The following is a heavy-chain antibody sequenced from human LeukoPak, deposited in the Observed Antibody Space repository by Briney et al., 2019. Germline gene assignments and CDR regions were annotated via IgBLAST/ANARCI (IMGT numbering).Heavy chain of an antibody. CDR3: AKDLAVGSSGPVNDY. CDR2: INPSGGST. CDR1: GYTFTSYY. J-gene: IGHJ4*02. Sequence: ASVKVSCKASGYTFTSYYIHCVRQAPGQGLEWMGIINPSGGSTTYAQKFQGRVTMTRDTSTSTVYMELSSLRSEDTAAYYCAKDLAVGSSGPVNDYWGQGTLVTVSS. D-gene: IGHD3-22*01. V-gene: IGHV1-46*01.